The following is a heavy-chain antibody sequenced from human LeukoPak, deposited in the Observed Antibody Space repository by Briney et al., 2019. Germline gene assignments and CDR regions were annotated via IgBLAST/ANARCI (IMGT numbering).Heavy chain of an antibody. Sequence: SQTLSLTCAVSGGSISSGGYSWSWIRQPPGKAMEFIAYIYYTGNTYFNPSLKSRVTISVDTSKNQFSLKLSSVTAADTAVYYCARSANYDILTGLDWYFDLWGRGTLVTVSS. CDR1: GGSISSGGYS. V-gene: IGHV4-30-4*07. CDR3: ARSANYDILTGLDWYFDL. CDR2: IYYTGNT. J-gene: IGHJ2*01. D-gene: IGHD3-9*01.